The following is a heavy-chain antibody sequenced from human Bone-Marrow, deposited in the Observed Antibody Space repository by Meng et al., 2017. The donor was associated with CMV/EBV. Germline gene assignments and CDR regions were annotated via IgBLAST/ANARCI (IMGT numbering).Heavy chain of an antibody. CDR1: GFTFSSYA. D-gene: IGHD3-10*01. CDR3: ARVPRGQTGAYDY. CDR2: ISYDGSNK. V-gene: IGHV3-30-3*01. J-gene: IGHJ4*02. Sequence: GESLKISCAASGFTFSSYAMHWVRQAPGKGLEWVAVISYDGSNKYYADSVKGRFTISRDNAKNSLYLQMSSLRAEDTAVYYCARVPRGQTGAYDYWGQGTLVTVSS.